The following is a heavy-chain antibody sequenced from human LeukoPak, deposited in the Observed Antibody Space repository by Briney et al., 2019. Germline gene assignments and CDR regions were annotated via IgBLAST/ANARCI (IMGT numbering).Heavy chain of an antibody. J-gene: IGHJ6*03. D-gene: IGHD1-26*01. V-gene: IGHV3-30-3*01. CDR1: GFTFINYA. CDR3: AREGSGSSYYSYYYMDV. Sequence: GGSLRLSCVASGFTFINYAMHWVRQAPGKGLEWVAVISYDGSDKYYADSVRGRFTISRDNSKNSLYLQLNSLRAEDTAVYYCAREGSGSSYYSYYYMDVWGKGTTVTVSS. CDR2: ISYDGSDK.